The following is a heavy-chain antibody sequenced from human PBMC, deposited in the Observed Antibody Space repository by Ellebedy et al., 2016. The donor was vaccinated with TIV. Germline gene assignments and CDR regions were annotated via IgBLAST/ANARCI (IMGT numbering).Heavy chain of an antibody. D-gene: IGHD5-12*01. CDR2: MKGDGSRV. J-gene: IGHJ4*02. Sequence: GGSLRLSCVGAGFTFSSYWMYWVRQAPGKGLVWVSRMKGDGSRVTYADSVKGRFTISRDNTKKSLYLQMSSLTADDTAFYYCARDRDPRGHTGYEVLAYWGQGTLVTVSS. CDR1: GFTFSSYW. V-gene: IGHV3-74*01. CDR3: ARDRDPRGHTGYEVLAY.